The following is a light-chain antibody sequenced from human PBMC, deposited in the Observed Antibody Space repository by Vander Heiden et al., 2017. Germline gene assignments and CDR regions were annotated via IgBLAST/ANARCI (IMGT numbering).Light chain of an antibody. CDR3: QVWDSINEVT. CDR2: DDR. CDR1: NIGTKS. Sequence: SYVLTQPPSVSVGPGQTARISGGGNNIGTKSVDWYQQKPGQAPVLVVYDDRDRPSGIPERFSGSNSGNTATLTIGRVEAGDEADYYCQVWDSINEVTFGGGTKLTVL. V-gene: IGLV3-21*02. J-gene: IGLJ2*01.